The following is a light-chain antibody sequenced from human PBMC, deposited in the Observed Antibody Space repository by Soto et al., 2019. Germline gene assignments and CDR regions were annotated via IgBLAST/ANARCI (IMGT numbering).Light chain of an antibody. CDR1: QSISSSY. V-gene: IGKV3-20*01. CDR3: QQRKT. CDR2: GAS. J-gene: IGKJ2*01. Sequence: EIALTQSPGTLSLSPGERATLSCRASQSISSSYLAWYQQRPGQAPRLLIYGASSRATGIPDRFSGSGSGTDFTLTISRLEPADFAVYYCQQRKTFGPGTNLEIK.